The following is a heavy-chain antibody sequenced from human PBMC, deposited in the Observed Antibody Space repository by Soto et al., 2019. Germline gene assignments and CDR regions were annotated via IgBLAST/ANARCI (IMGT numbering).Heavy chain of an antibody. Sequence: GAPVKVSCKASGGTFSSYGISWVRQAPGQGLEWMGGIIPIFGTANYAQKFQGRVTITADESTSTAYMELSSLRSEDTAVYYCASSGTGLHGGDIWGQGTMVTVSS. J-gene: IGHJ3*02. CDR1: GGTFSSYG. CDR3: ASSGTGLHGGDI. CDR2: IIPIFGTA. V-gene: IGHV1-69*13. D-gene: IGHD6-25*01.